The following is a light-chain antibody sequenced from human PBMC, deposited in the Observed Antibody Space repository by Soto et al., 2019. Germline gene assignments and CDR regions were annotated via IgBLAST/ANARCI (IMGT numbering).Light chain of an antibody. CDR1: QTISSTF. CDR2: GAS. CDR3: QQFGLSPT. Sequence: EIVLTQSPGTLSLSPGERATISCRASQTISSTFLAWYRQRPGLAPRLLIYGASSRSTGIPDWFSGSGSGTDITLTISILEPEDFAVYYCQQFGLSPTFGGGTKVEIK. V-gene: IGKV3-20*01. J-gene: IGKJ4*01.